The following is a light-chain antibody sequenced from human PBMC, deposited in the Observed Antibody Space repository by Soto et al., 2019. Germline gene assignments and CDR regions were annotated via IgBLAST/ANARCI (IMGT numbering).Light chain of an antibody. CDR3: SSSTSSSAFV. J-gene: IGLJ3*02. Sequence: QSALTQPASVSGSPGQLITISCTGTSSDVGGYNYVSWYQQHPGKAPKLMIYEVSNRPSGVSNRFSGSKSANTASLTISGLQAEDEADYYCSSSTSSSAFVFGGGTKLTVL. CDR2: EVS. CDR1: SSDVGGYNY. V-gene: IGLV2-14*01.